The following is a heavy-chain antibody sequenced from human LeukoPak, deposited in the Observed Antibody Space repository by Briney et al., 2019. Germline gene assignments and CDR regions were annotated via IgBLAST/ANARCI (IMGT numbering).Heavy chain of an antibody. D-gene: IGHD2-21*01. CDR3: TRSVRNGHIDY. J-gene: IGHJ4*02. V-gene: IGHV1-8*01. Sequence: ASVTVSCKASGYTFTSYDINWVRQAPGQGLEWMGWMNPNSGNTDYAQKFQGRVTMTRNTSISTAYMELGSLRFEDTAVYYCTRSVRNGHIDYWGQGTLVTVSS. CDR1: GYTFTSYD. CDR2: MNPNSGNT.